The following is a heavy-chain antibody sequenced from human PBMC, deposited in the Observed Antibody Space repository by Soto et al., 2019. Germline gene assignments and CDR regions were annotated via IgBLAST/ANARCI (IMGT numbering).Heavy chain of an antibody. J-gene: IGHJ4*02. V-gene: IGHV4-59*01. CDR1: YGSFGGYG. CDR2: IYYSGST. Sequence: TLLTLSVRCAVVYGSFGGYGWSWIRQPPGKGLEWIGYIYYSGSTNYNPSLKSRVTISVDTSKNQFSLKLSSVTAADTAVYYCARGYSSSFDYWGQGTLVTVSS. D-gene: IGHD6-13*01. CDR3: ARGYSSSFDY.